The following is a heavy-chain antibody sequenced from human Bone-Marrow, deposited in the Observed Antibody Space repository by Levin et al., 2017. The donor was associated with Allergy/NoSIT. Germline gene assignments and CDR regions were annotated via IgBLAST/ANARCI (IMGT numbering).Heavy chain of an antibody. CDR1: GFPFSTHA. D-gene: IGHD2-2*01. CDR3: AKGKRQFCTSTSCLIDD. Sequence: PGGSLRLSCAASGFPFSTHAMHWVRQAPGKGLEWVAVILYDGSKKYYADSVKGRFTISRDNSNNTLYLQMNGLRTEETAVYYCAKGKRQFCTSTSCLIDDWGQGTLVTVSS. CDR2: ILYDGSKK. J-gene: IGHJ4*02. V-gene: IGHV3-30*18.